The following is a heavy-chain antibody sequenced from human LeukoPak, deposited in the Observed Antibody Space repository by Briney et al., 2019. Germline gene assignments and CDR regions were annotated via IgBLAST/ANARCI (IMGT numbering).Heavy chain of an antibody. D-gene: IGHD2-8*01. Sequence: SETLSLTCAVYGGSFSGYYWSWIRQPPGKGLEWIGEINHSGSTNYNPSLKSRVTISVDTSKNQFSLKLSSVTAADTAVYYCARRVYNWFDPRGQGTLVTVSS. J-gene: IGHJ5*02. V-gene: IGHV4-34*01. CDR1: GGSFSGYY. CDR3: ARRVYNWFDP. CDR2: INHSGST.